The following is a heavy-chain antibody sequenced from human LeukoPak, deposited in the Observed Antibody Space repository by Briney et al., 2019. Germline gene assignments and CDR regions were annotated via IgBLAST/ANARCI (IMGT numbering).Heavy chain of an antibody. CDR3: ARLGYCSSTSCYYFDY. CDR2: INHSGST. J-gene: IGHJ4*02. Sequence: SETLSLTCAVSGYSISSGYYWGWIRQPPGKGLEWIGSINHSGSTYYNPSLKSRVTISVDTSKNQFSLKLSSVTAADTAVYYCARLGYCSSTSCYYFDYWGQGTLVTVSS. CDR1: GYSISSGYY. D-gene: IGHD2-2*01. V-gene: IGHV4-38-2*01.